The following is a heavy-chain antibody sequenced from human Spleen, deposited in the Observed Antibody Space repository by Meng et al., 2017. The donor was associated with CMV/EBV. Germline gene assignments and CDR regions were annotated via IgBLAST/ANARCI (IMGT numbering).Heavy chain of an antibody. D-gene: IGHD2-2*01. CDR2: ISGSGGST. Sequence: GGSLRLSCAASGFTFSSYWMSWVRQASGKGLEWVSAISGSGGSTYYADSVKGRFTISRDNSKNTLYLQMNNLRAEDTAVYYCAKGDDVVAAARGTTCHIWGQGTMVTVSS. CDR1: GFTFSSYW. V-gene: IGHV3-23*01. CDR3: AKGDDVVAAARGTTCHI. J-gene: IGHJ3*02.